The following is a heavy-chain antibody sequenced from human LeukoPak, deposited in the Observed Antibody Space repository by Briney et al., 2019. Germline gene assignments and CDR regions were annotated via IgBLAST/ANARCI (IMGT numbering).Heavy chain of an antibody. Sequence: GGSLRLSCAASGFTFSSSWMHWVRQAPGKGLLWVSRIGSDGGNIIYADSVKGRFTISRDNARNTLYLQMNSLRAEDTAVYYCASTGRDAYWGQGTLVTVSS. CDR1: GFTFSSSW. V-gene: IGHV3-74*01. D-gene: IGHD1-26*01. CDR3: ASTGRDAY. J-gene: IGHJ4*02. CDR2: IGSDGGNI.